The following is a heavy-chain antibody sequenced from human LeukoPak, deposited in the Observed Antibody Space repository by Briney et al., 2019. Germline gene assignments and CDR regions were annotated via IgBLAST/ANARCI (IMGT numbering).Heavy chain of an antibody. V-gene: IGHV1-69*13. Sequence: GASVKVSCKASGGTFSSYAISWVRQAPGQGLEWMGGIIPIFGTANYAQKFQGRVTITADESTSTAYMELSSLRSEDTAVYYCARGSDYDNSGLRSRTDYWGQGTLVTVSS. CDR2: IIPIFGTA. CDR3: ARGSDYDNSGLRSRTDY. CDR1: GGTFSSYA. J-gene: IGHJ4*02. D-gene: IGHD3-22*01.